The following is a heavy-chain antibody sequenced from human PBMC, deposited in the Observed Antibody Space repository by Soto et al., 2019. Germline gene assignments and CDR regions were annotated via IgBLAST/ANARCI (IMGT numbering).Heavy chain of an antibody. CDR2: IIPIFGTA. CDR3: RVQSQWDYFDY. CDR1: GGTFSSYA. J-gene: IGHJ4*02. V-gene: IGHV1-69*13. Sequence: SVKVSCKASGGTFSSYAISWVRQAPGQGLEWMGGIIPIFGTANYAQKFQGRVTITADGSTSTAYMELSSLRSEDTAVYYCRVQSQWDYFDYWGQGTLVTVSS. D-gene: IGHD2-8*01.